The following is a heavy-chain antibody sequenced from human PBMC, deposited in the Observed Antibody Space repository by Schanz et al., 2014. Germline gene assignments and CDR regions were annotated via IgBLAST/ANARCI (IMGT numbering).Heavy chain of an antibody. D-gene: IGHD2-2*01. V-gene: IGHV3-21*01. J-gene: IGHJ5*02. Sequence: EVQLLESGGGLVQPGGSLRLSCAASGFTFSSYAMTWVRQAPGMGLEWVSSISSRSSHIYYADSVKGRFTISRDNAKNSLFLQMNSLRAEDTAVYYCARAGYDADNWFDPWGQGTLVTVSS. CDR2: ISSRSSHI. CDR3: ARAGYDADNWFDP. CDR1: GFTFSSYA.